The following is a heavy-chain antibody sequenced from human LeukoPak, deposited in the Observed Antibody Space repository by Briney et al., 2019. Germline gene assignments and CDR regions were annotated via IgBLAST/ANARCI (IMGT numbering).Heavy chain of an antibody. CDR3: ARDRTTVTTSSLDY. J-gene: IGHJ4*02. CDR2: INPNSGGT. D-gene: IGHD4-17*01. CDR1: GYTFTGYY. V-gene: IGHV1-2*02. Sequence: GASVKVSCKASGYTFTGYYMHWVRQAPGQGLEWMGWINPNSGGTNYAQKFQGRVTMTRDTSISTAYMELSRLRSDDTAVYYCARDRTTVTTSSLDYWGQGTLVTVSS.